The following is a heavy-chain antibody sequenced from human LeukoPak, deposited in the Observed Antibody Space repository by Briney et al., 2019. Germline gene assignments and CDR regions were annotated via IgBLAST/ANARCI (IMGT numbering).Heavy chain of an antibody. J-gene: IGHJ4*02. CDR1: GVSISSSNSY. CDR3: ARQTGSGLFILP. V-gene: IGHV4-39*01. Sequence: SETLSLTCSVSGVSISSSNSYWGWIRQPPGEGLGWVGSIYYTGNTYYNASLKNQVSISIDTSKNQFSLRLTSVTAADTAVYFCARQTGSGLFILPGGQGTLVTVSS. D-gene: IGHD3/OR15-3a*01. CDR2: IYYTGNT.